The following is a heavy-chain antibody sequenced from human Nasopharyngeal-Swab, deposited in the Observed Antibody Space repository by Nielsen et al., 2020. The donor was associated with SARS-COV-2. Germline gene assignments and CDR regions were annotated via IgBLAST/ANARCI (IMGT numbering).Heavy chain of an antibody. CDR1: GYTFSSYG. V-gene: IGHV1-18*01. CDR3: ARELGVGLFDY. Sequence: ASVKVSCKTSGYTFSSYGIAWVRQATGQELEWLGWCSPYNDYTHYAQKFHGSVTMTSDTSTSTAYLELRSLTSDDTAVYYCARELGVGLFDYWGQGTLVTVSS. CDR2: CSPYNDYT. J-gene: IGHJ4*02. D-gene: IGHD3-16*01.